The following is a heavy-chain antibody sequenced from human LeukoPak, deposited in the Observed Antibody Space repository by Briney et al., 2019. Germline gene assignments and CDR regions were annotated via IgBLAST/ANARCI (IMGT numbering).Heavy chain of an antibody. CDR1: GYIFTGYD. J-gene: IGHJ6*02. V-gene: IGHV1-8*01. Sequence: ASVKVSCKASGYIFTGYDINWERQATGQGLEWMGWMNPNSGNTGYAQKFQGRVTMTRNTPKTTAYMELSSLRSEDTAVYYCARAGGTASIDVWGQGTTVTVSS. CDR2: MNPNSGNT. CDR3: ARAGGTASIDV. D-gene: IGHD1-1*01.